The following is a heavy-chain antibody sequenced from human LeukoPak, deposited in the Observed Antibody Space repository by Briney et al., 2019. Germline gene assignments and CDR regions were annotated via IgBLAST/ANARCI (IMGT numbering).Heavy chain of an antibody. CDR3: ARVRGYSSSTSCDHPMDV. J-gene: IGHJ6*02. D-gene: IGHD2-2*01. CDR2: LDQEGGST. V-gene: IGHV3-74*01. CDR1: VYTPCGFW. Sequence: GGALRISSAASVYTPCGFWMHWVRHAPRKGGMCGSRLDQEGGSTSYAEYVKGRFTISRDNAKNTLYLQMNSLRAEDTAVYYCARVRGYSSSTSCDHPMDVWGQGTMVTVSS.